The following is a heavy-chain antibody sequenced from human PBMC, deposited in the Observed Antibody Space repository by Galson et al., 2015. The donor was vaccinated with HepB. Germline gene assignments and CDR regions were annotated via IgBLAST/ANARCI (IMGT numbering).Heavy chain of an antibody. CDR3: ARAIGLRYFDWLPRY. D-gene: IGHD3-9*01. CDR2: ISAYNGNT. J-gene: IGHJ4*02. Sequence: SVKVSCKASGYTFTSYGISWVRQAPGQGLEWMGWISAYNGNTNYAQKLQGRVTMTTDTSTSTAYMELRSLRSDDTAVYYCARAIGLRYFDWLPRYWGQGTLVTVSS. CDR1: GYTFTSYG. V-gene: IGHV1-18*01.